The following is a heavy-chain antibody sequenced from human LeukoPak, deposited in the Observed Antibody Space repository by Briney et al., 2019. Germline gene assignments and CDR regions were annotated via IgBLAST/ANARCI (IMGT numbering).Heavy chain of an antibody. J-gene: IGHJ4*02. Sequence: PSETLSLTCTVSGGSISSYYWSWIRQPPGKGLEWIGYIYYSGSTNYNPSLKSRVTISVDTSKNQFSLKLSSVTAADTAVYYCARAYGDYVDYFDCWGQGTLVTVSS. CDR2: IYYSGST. D-gene: IGHD4-17*01. CDR3: ARAYGDYVDYFDC. V-gene: IGHV4-59*01. CDR1: GGSISSYY.